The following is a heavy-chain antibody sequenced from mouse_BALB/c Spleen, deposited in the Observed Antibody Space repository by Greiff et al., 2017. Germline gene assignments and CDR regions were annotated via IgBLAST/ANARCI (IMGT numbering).Heavy chain of an antibody. J-gene: IGHJ2*01. V-gene: IGHV5-9-4*01. CDR1: GFTFSSYA. D-gene: IGHD2-1*01. CDR3: ARDGNSLDY. CDR2: ISSGGSYT. Sequence: EVKLMESGGGLVKPGGSLKLSCAASGFTFSSYAMSWVRQSPEERLEWVAEISSGGSYTYYPDTVMGRFTISRDNAKNTLYLEMSSLRSEDTAMYYCARDGNSLDYWGQGTTLTVSS.